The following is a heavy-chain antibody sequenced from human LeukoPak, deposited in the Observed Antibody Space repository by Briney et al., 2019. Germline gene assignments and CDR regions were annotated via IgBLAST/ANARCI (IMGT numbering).Heavy chain of an antibody. CDR3: ASDKSSYYYDSSGYPY. V-gene: IGHV3-23*01. Sequence: GGSLRLSCAASGFTFSSYAMSWVRQAPGKGLEWVSAISGSGGSTYYADSVKGRFTISRDNSKNTLYLQMNSLRAEDTAVYYCASDKSSYYYDSSGYPYWGQGTLVTVSS. CDR2: ISGSGGST. CDR1: GFTFSSYA. J-gene: IGHJ4*02. D-gene: IGHD3-22*01.